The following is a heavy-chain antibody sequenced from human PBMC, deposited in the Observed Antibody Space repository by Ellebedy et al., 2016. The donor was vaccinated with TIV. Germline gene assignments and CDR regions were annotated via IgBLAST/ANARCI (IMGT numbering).Heavy chain of an antibody. CDR2: IYPGDSDI. CDR1: GYSFTTYW. CDR3: ARHAGEGVAGTPADC. V-gene: IGHV5-51*01. D-gene: IGHD6-19*01. J-gene: IGHJ4*02. Sequence: GESLKISXKTSGYSFTTYWIGWVRQMPGKGLEWVGIIYPGDSDIRYSPSFQGHVTISADTSLSTAYLQWSSLKASDSAMYYCARHAGEGVAGTPADCWGQGTLVTVSS.